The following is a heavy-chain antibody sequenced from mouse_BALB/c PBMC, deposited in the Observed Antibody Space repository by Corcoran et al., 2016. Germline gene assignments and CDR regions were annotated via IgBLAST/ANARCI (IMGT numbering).Heavy chain of an antibody. CDR2: INTYTGEP. V-gene: IGHV9-3-1*01. J-gene: IGHJ3*01. CDR3: ASDPSWFAY. CDR1: GYTFTNYG. Sequence: QIQLVQSGPELKKPGETVKISCKASGYTFTNYGMNWVKQAPGKGLKWMGWINTYTGEPTYADDFKGRFAFSLETSSSTAFLQINNLKNEDTATYVCASDPSWFAYCGQGTLVTVSA.